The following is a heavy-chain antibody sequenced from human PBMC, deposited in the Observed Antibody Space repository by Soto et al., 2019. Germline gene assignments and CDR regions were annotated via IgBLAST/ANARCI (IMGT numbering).Heavy chain of an antibody. V-gene: IGHV4-34*01. CDR3: ARAVLLGSSSWSTKRGFDP. CDR1: GGSFSGYY. D-gene: IGHD6-13*01. J-gene: IGHJ5*02. CDR2: INHSGST. Sequence: SETLSLTCAVYGGSFSGYYWSWIRQPPGKGLEWIGEINHSGSTNYNPSLKSRVTISVDTSKNQFSLKLSSVTAADTAVYYCARAVLLGSSSWSTKRGFDPWGQGTLVTVS.